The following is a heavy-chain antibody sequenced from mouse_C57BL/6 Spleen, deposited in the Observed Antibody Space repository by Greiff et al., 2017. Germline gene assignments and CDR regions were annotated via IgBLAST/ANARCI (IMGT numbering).Heavy chain of an antibody. V-gene: IGHV1-55*01. CDR3: ARQLRLRSAMDY. J-gene: IGHJ4*01. Sequence: QVQLQQPGAELVKPGASVKMSCKASGYTFPSYWITWVKQRPGQGLEWIGDIYPGSGSTNYNEKFKSKATLTVDTSSSTAYMQLSSLTSEDSAVYYCARQLRLRSAMDYWCQGTSVTVSS. CDR2: IYPGSGST. D-gene: IGHD3-2*02. CDR1: GYTFPSYW.